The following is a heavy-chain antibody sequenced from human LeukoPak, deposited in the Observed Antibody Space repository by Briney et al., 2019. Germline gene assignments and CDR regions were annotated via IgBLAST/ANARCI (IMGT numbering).Heavy chain of an antibody. V-gene: IGHV3-23*01. CDR1: GFTFSSYA. Sequence: SGGSLRLSCEASGFTFSSYAMSWVRQAPGKGLEWVSAISGSGGSTYYADSVKGRFTISRDNSKNTLYLQMNSLRAEDTAVYYCAKHSSGWYSFDYWGQGTLVTVSS. J-gene: IGHJ4*02. D-gene: IGHD6-19*01. CDR2: ISGSGGST. CDR3: AKHSSGWYSFDY.